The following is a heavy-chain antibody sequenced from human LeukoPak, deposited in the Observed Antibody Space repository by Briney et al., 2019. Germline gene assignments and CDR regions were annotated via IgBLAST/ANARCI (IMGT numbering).Heavy chain of an antibody. CDR2: INPDTAVT. J-gene: IGHJ4*02. CDR3: ARDFGSVITPYY. V-gene: IGHV1-2*02. CDR1: GFTFTGYY. Sequence: ASVKVSCKASGFTFTGYYMHWVRQAPGQGLEWMGWINPDTAVTKYAQKFQGRVTMTRDTSVSTAYMELRRLTSDDTAVYYCARDFGSVITPYYWGQGALVTVSS. D-gene: IGHD2-15*01.